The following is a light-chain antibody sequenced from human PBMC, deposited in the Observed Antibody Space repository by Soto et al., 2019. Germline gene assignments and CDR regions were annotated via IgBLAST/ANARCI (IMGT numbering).Light chain of an antibody. J-gene: IGLJ2*01. CDR1: SDVGGYNH. V-gene: IGLV6-57*02. CDR2: DNN. CDR3: QSYDSNTVI. Sequence: LTQPASVSGSPGQSITISCTGTSSDVGGYNHVSWYQQRPGSAPTTVIYDNNQRPSGVPDRFSGSTDGSSNSASLTISGLQTEDEADYYCQSYDSNTVIFGGGTKLTVL.